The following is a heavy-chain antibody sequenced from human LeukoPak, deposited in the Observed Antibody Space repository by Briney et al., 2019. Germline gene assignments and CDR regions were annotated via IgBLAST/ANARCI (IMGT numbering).Heavy chain of an antibody. V-gene: IGHV3-21*01. CDR1: GFTFSSYS. J-gene: IGHJ4*02. D-gene: IGHD2-15*01. CDR3: TRSRFCSTGTCPPGY. Sequence: PGGSLRLSCAASGFTFSSYSMNWVRQAPGKGLEWVSSISSSSSYIYYADSVKGRFTISRDNAKNSLYLQMNSLRAEDTAVYYCTRSRFCSTGTCPPGYWGQGTLVTVSS. CDR2: ISSSSSYI.